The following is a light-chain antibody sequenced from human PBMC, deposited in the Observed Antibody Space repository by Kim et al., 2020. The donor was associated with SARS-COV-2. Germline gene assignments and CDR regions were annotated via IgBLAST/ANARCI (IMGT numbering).Light chain of an antibody. CDR3: QQYNDYPRT. J-gene: IGKJ4*01. V-gene: IGKV1-16*02. CDR2: GAS. CDR1: QDISTY. Sequence: ASVGDRVTITCRASQDISTYLAWFQQVPGKAPKSLIYGASTLQSGVPSKFSGSGSRTDFTLTISSLQPEDSATYYCQQYNDYPRTFGGGTKVDIK.